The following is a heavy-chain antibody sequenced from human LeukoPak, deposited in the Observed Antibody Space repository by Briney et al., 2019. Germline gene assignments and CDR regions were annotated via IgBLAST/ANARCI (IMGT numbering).Heavy chain of an antibody. CDR3: ARNPIRGFGEIRD. J-gene: IGHJ4*02. CDR1: GSSISGYY. D-gene: IGHD3-10*01. V-gene: IGHV4-4*07. CDR2: MYASGNT. Sequence: SETLSLTCTASGSSISGYYWTWIRQPAGKGLEWIGHMYASGNTNYNPSLNSRVTMSVDTSKNQFSLNLRSVTAADTAVYYCARNPIRGFGEIRDWGQGTLVTVSS.